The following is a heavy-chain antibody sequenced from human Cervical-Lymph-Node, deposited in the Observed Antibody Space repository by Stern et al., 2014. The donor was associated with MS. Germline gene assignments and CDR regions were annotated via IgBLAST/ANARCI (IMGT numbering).Heavy chain of an antibody. Sequence: VQLVQSGAEVKKPGASVTVSCRTSGYTFIDYYIHWVRQAPGQGLGWMGIINLSDGATTYAEKFQGRVTMTRDTSTNTAYMQLGSLTSEDTAVFFCAREGADNDAFDVWGQGTMVTVSS. CDR3: AREGADNDAFDV. CDR2: INLSDGAT. V-gene: IGHV1-46*03. J-gene: IGHJ3*01. D-gene: IGHD1-26*01. CDR1: GYTFIDYY.